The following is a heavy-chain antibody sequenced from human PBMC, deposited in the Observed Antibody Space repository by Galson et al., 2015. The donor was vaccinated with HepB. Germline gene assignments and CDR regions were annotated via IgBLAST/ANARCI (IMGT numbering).Heavy chain of an antibody. J-gene: IGHJ4*02. CDR2: IDPSDSYT. CDR1: GYSFTSYW. V-gene: IGHV5-10-1*01. D-gene: IGHD2-15*01. Sequence: QSGAEVKKPGESLRISCKGSGYSFTSYWISWVRQMPGKGLEWMGRIDPSDSYTNYSPSIQGHVTISADNSISTDYLNWSSLQASDAAIYYGARIYCRESICLARYYFHNSGQGTLATASS. CDR3: ARIYCRESICLARYYFHN.